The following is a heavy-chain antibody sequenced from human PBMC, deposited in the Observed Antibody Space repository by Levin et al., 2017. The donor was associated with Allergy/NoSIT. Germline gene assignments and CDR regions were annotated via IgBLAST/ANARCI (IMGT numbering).Heavy chain of an antibody. CDR3: GKLYSTTWYVIDY. D-gene: IGHD6-13*01. Sequence: GGSLRLSCAASGFTFRNYAMNWVRQAPGKGLEWVSAISGSGSSTYYADSVKGRFTISRDNSKNTLYLQMNSLRAEDTAVYYCGKLYSTTWYVIDYWGQGTLVTVSS. J-gene: IGHJ4*02. CDR2: ISGSGSST. V-gene: IGHV3-23*01. CDR1: GFTFRNYA.